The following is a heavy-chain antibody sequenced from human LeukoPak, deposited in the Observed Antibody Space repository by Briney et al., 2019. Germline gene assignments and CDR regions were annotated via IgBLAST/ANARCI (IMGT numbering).Heavy chain of an antibody. V-gene: IGHV3-30*02. D-gene: IGHD3-9*01. J-gene: IGHJ4*02. CDR2: IRYDGINK. Sequence: HPGGSLSLSCATSGFTFSSYGMYWVRQAPGKGLEWLAFIRYDGINKYYADSVKGRFTISRDNSKNTLYLQMNSLRAEDTAVYYCAKDSLTGTGPYYFDCWGPGTLVTVSS. CDR3: AKDSLTGTGPYYFDC. CDR1: GFTFSSYG.